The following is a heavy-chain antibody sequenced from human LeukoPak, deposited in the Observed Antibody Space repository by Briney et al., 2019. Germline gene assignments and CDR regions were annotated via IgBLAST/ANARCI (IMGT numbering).Heavy chain of an antibody. Sequence: ASVKVSCKASGHTFTSYYMHWVRQAPGQGLEWMGIINPSGGGTSYAQKFQGRLAMTRDMSTSTVYMVLSSLRSEDTAAYYCARDLTGYWYMDVWGKGTTVTVSS. CDR2: INPSGGGT. CDR3: ARDLTGYWYMDV. V-gene: IGHV1-46*01. CDR1: GHTFTSYY. J-gene: IGHJ6*03. D-gene: IGHD3-9*01.